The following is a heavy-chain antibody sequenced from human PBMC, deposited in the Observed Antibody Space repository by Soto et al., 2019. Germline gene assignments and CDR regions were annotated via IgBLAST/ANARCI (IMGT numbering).Heavy chain of an antibody. Sequence: SETLSLTCTVSGDSISGGASFWGWIRQPPGKGLEWIANVYYSGSSYYNPSLKSRLTISVDTTKNQYSLQLKSMTAADTAVYYCAKLSCTSSTCYFPGWFDPWGQGTLVTVSS. CDR3: AKLSCTSSTCYFPGWFDP. CDR1: GDSISGGASF. D-gene: IGHD2-2*01. J-gene: IGHJ5*02. V-gene: IGHV4-31*03. CDR2: VYYSGSS.